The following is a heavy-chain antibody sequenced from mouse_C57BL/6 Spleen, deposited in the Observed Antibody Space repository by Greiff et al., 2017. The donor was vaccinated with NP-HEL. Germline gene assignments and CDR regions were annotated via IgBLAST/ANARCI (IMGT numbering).Heavy chain of an antibody. Sequence: VQLQESGPELVKPGASVKISCKASGYAFSSSWMNWVKQRPGKGLEWIGRIYPGDGDTNYNGKFKGKATLTADKSSSTAYMQLSSLTSEDSAVYFCARDTTAYFDYWGQGTTLTVSS. CDR3: ARDTTAYFDY. CDR2: IYPGDGDT. D-gene: IGHD1-2*01. CDR1: GYAFSSSW. V-gene: IGHV1-82*01. J-gene: IGHJ2*01.